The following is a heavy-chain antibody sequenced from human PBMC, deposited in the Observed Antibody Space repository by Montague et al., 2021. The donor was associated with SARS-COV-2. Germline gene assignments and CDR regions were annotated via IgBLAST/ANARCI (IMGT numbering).Heavy chain of an antibody. CDR1: GGSFSTYS. Sequence: SETLSLTCAVHGGSFSTYSWNWIRQPPGKGLEWIGEIHHGGSTNYNPSLKSRVTISADTSKNHFSLKLTSVAAADTAAYYCARLGDGVVPSPILGVGPYYCYYYLDVWGKGTTVTVSS. D-gene: IGHD2-15*01. CDR2: IHHGGST. CDR3: ARLGDGVVPSPILGVGPYYCYYYLDV. V-gene: IGHV4-34*01. J-gene: IGHJ6*03.